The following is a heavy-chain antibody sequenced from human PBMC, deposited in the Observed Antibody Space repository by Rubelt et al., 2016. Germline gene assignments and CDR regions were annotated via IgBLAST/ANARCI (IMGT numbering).Heavy chain of an antibody. CDR2: IWYDGSNK. D-gene: IGHD4-11*01. CDR3: AKDRPIERMTTETGYFDL. J-gene: IGHJ2*01. CDR1: GFTFSSYG. Sequence: FGGGVVQPGRSLRLSCAASGFTFSSYGMHWVRQAPGKGLEWVAVIWYDGSNKYYADSVKGRFTISRDNSKNTLYLQMNSLRAEDTAVYYCAKDRPIERMTTETGYFDLWGRGTLVTVSS. V-gene: IGHV3-33*06.